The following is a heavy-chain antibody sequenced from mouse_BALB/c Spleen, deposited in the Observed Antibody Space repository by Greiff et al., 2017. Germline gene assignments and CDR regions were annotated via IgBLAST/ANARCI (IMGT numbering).Heavy chain of an antibody. Sequence: QVQLKQSGPGLVAPSQSLSITCTVSGFSLTGYGVNWVRQPPGKGLEWLGMIWGDGSTDYNSALKSRLSISKDNSKSQVFLKMNSLQTDDTARYYCARALAYYGNYPYFDYWGQGTTLTVSS. CDR3: ARALAYYGNYPYFDY. CDR2: IWGDGST. CDR1: GFSLTGYG. V-gene: IGHV2-6-7*01. D-gene: IGHD2-10*01. J-gene: IGHJ2*01.